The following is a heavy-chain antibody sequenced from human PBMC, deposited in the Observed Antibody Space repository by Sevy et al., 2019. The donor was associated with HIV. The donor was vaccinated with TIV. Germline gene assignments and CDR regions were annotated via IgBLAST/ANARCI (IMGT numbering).Heavy chain of an antibody. J-gene: IGHJ6*02. V-gene: IGHV1-2*06. D-gene: IGHD1-7*01. CDR3: ARDGGGGTTNSGMDV. CDR2: VYPHSGGT. CDR1: GYTFTGDY. Sequence: ASMKVSCKASGYTFTGDYLHWVRQAPGQGLEWMGRVYPHSGGTNYAQKFQGRVTMTRDTSIITAYMELSRLRSDDTAVYYCARDGGGGTTNSGMDVWGQGTTVTVSS.